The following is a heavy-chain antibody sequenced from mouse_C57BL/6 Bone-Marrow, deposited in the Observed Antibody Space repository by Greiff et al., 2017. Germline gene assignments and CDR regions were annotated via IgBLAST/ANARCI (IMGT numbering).Heavy chain of an antibody. CDR1: GFNIKDDY. Sequence: DVQLQESGAELVRPGASVKLSCTASGFNIKDDYMHWVKQRPEQGLEWIGWIDPENGDTEYASKFQGKATITADTSSNTAYLQLSSLTSEDTAVYYCTYYDYDGGDYAMDYWGQGTSVTVSS. J-gene: IGHJ4*01. CDR2: IDPENGDT. CDR3: TYYDYDGGDYAMDY. D-gene: IGHD2-4*01. V-gene: IGHV14-4*01.